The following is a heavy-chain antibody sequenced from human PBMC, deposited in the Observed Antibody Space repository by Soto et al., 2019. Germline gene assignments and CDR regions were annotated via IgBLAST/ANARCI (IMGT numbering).Heavy chain of an antibody. CDR2: ISYDGSNK. D-gene: IGHD6-19*01. J-gene: IGHJ6*02. V-gene: IGHV3-30-3*01. CDR1: GFTFSSYA. CDR3: ARTVAGPTMTFYYYYGMDV. Sequence: GGSLRLSCGASGFTFSSYAMHWVRQAPGKGLEWVAVISYDGSNKYYADSVKGRFTISRDNSKNTLYLQMNSLRAEDTAVYYCARTVAGPTMTFYYYYGMDVWGQGTTVTVSS.